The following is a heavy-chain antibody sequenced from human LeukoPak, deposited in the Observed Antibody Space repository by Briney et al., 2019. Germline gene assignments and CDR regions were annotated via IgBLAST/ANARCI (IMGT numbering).Heavy chain of an antibody. V-gene: IGHV4-59*12. J-gene: IGHJ6*03. CDR2: IYYSGNT. CDR1: GGSISSYY. CDR3: ARDLGGYSDGSYYYYMDV. Sequence: SETLSLTCSVSGGSISSYYWTWIRQPPGKGLEWIAYIYYSGNTNYNPSLKSRVTISVDTSKNQFSLKLISVTAADTAVYYCARDLGGYSDGSYYYYMDVWGKGTTVTVSS. D-gene: IGHD5-18*01.